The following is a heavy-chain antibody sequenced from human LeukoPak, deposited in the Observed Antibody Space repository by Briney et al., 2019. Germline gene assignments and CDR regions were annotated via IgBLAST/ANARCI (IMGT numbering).Heavy chain of an antibody. V-gene: IGHV4-34*01. CDR3: ARGIGPPLRYCSSTSCSYNWFDP. CDR2: INHSGST. Sequence: SETLSLTCAVYGGSFGGYYWSWIRQPPGKGLEWIGEINHSGSTNYNPSLKSRVTISVDTSKNQFSLKLSSVTAADTAVYYCARGIGPPLRYCSSTSCSYNWFDPWGQGTLVTVSS. J-gene: IGHJ5*02. D-gene: IGHD2-2*01. CDR1: GGSFGGYY.